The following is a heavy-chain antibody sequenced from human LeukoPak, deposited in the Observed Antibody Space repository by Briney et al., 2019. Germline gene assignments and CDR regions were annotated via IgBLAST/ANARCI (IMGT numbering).Heavy chain of an antibody. CDR1: GGSISSYY. Sequence: SETLSLTCTVSGGSISSYYWSWIRQPPGKGLEWIGYIYYSGSTNYNPSLKSRVTISVDTSKNQFSLKLSSVTAADTAVYYCASHAYSGSYDSAFDIWGQGTMVTVSS. CDR2: IYYSGST. D-gene: IGHD1-26*01. J-gene: IGHJ3*02. V-gene: IGHV4-59*12. CDR3: ASHAYSGSYDSAFDI.